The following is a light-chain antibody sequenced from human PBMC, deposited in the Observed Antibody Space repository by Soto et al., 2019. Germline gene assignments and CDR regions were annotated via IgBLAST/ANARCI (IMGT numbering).Light chain of an antibody. CDR2: DAS. CDR1: QDISNW. J-gene: IGKJ1*01. CDR3: QHYNSYPAT. V-gene: IGKV1-5*01. Sequence: DIPMTQSPSTLSASVGDRVTITCRASQDISNWLAWYQQKPGKAPKLLIYDASSLESVVPSRFSGSGSGTKFTLTINSLQPDDSATYYCQHYNSYPATFGQGTKVEI.